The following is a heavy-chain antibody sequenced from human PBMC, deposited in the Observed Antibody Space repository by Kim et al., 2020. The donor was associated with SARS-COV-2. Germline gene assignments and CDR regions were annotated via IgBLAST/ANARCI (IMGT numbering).Heavy chain of an antibody. D-gene: IGHD3-22*01. CDR3: ARDLPAADHYYDRTAVGAFNI. CDR2: IYYSGST. J-gene: IGHJ3*02. V-gene: IGHV4-31*03. Sequence: SETLSLTCTVSGGSISSGGYYWSWIRQHPGKGLEWIGYIYYSGSTYYNPSLKSRVTISVDTSKNQFSLKLSSVTAADTAVYYCARDLPAADHYYDRTAVGAFNIWGQGTMVTVSS. CDR1: GGSISSGGYY.